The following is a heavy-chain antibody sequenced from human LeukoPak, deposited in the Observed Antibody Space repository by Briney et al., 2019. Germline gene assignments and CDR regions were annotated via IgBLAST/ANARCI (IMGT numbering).Heavy chain of an antibody. CDR3: ARGKVVTMVRGVIITYFDY. D-gene: IGHD3-10*01. J-gene: IGHJ4*02. CDR2: INPSGGST. Sequence: ASVKVSCKASGYSFISFYIHWVRQAPGQGLEWMGVINPSGGSTAYAQQFQGRVTMTRDTSTSTVYMELSSLRSEDTAVYYCARGKVVTMVRGVIITYFDYWGQGTLVTVSS. CDR1: GYSFISFY. V-gene: IGHV1-46*01.